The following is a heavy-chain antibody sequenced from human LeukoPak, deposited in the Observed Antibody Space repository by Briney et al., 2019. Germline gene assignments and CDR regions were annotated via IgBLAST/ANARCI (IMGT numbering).Heavy chain of an antibody. D-gene: IGHD3-10*01. CDR3: ARGRYGSGSYSSNWFDP. Sequence: GGSLRLSCAASGFTFSSYEMNWVRQAPGKGLEWVSYISSSGSTTYYADSVKGRFSISRDNAKNSLYLQMNSLRAEDTAVYYCARGRYGSGSYSSNWFDPWGQGTLVTVSS. CDR2: ISSSGSTT. CDR1: GFTFSSYE. J-gene: IGHJ5*02. V-gene: IGHV3-48*03.